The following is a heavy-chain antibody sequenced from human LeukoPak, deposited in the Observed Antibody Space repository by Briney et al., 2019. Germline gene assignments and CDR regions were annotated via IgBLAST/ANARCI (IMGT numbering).Heavy chain of an antibody. D-gene: IGHD5-12*01. J-gene: IGHJ3*02. CDR2: IYYSGST. Sequence: SETLSLTCAVYGGSFSGYYWSWIRQPPGKGLEWIGSIYYSGSTYYNPSLKSRVTISVDTSKNQFSLKLSSVTAADTAVYYCASSKGLAGAFDIWGQGTMVTVSS. CDR3: ASSKGLAGAFDI. V-gene: IGHV4-34*01. CDR1: GGSFSGYY.